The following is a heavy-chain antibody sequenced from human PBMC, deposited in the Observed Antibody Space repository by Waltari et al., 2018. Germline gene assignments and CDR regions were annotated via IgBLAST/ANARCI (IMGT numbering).Heavy chain of an antibody. D-gene: IGHD7-27*01. J-gene: IGHJ5*02. CDR2: GNGNGAYI. Sequence: EVQLMASGGGLVKPGGSLRLSCAASGVSFRTYNMNWVRKAPGKGLEWVSAGNGNGAYIPYADSVRGRVTISRDNAKTSLDRQMNGLRDEDTAVYYCARGGWGFYLDLWGQGALVTVSS. CDR1: GVSFRTYN. V-gene: IGHV3-21*01. CDR3: ARGGWGFYLDL.